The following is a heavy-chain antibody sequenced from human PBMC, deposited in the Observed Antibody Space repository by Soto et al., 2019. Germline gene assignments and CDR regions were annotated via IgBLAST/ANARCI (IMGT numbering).Heavy chain of an antibody. D-gene: IGHD4-17*01. J-gene: IGHJ5*02. V-gene: IGHV4-30-2*01. CDR2: IYHSGTA. CDR1: GGSISSGGFS. Sequence: SETLSLTCAVSGGSISSGGFSWTWIRQPPGGGLEWIGNIYHSGTASYNPALTSRVTISIDISKNLFSLTLRSVTAADTAVYYCARETYGDYVGYFDPWGQGTLVTVSS. CDR3: ARETYGDYVGYFDP.